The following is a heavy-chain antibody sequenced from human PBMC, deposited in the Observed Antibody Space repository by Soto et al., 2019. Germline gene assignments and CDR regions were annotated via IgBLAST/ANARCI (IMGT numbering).Heavy chain of an antibody. CDR2: IYPGDSDT. V-gene: IGHV5-51*01. CDR3: ARDSAVAGNYYYYGMDV. CDR1: GYSFTSYW. D-gene: IGHD6-19*01. J-gene: IGHJ6*02. Sequence: PGESLKISCKGSGYSFTSYWIGWVRQMPGKGLEWMGIIYPGDSDTRYSPSFQGQVTISADKSISTAYLQWSSLKASDTAMYYCARDSAVAGNYYYYGMDVWGQGTTVTVYS.